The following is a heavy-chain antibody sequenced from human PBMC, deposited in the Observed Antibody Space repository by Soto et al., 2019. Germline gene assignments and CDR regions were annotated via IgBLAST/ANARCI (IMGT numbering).Heavy chain of an antibody. D-gene: IGHD2-21*02. CDR3: ARDLWGYCGTDCYPLDV. Sequence: QVQLQESGPGLVKPSETLSLTCTVSGGTISRYYWSWIRQPPGKGLEWIGYMYNTGSTVYNPSFKSRVTIPTETSKNQFSLKLNSVTDAATAVYYCARDLWGYCGTDCYPLDVWGQGTTVTVSS. CDR1: GGTISRYY. V-gene: IGHV4-59*01. CDR2: MYNTGST. J-gene: IGHJ6*02.